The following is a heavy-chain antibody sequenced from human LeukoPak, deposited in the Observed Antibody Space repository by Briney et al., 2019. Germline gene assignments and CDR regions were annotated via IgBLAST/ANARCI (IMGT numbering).Heavy chain of an antibody. V-gene: IGHV4-4*09. CDR3: ARSRPPDSYCSSTSCYSVHFDY. CDR2: IYTSGST. J-gene: IGHJ4*02. CDR1: GGFLRSYH. Sequence: SETLPLTFTFSGGFLRSYHWRWIRQPPGKGLAGIGYIYTSGSTNYNPSLKSRVTISVDTSKNQFSLKLSSVTAADTAVYYCARSRPPDSYCSSTSCYSVHFDYWGQGTLVTVSS. D-gene: IGHD2-2*02.